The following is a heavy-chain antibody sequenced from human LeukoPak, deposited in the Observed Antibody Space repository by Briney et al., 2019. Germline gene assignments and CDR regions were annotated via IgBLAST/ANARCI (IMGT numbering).Heavy chain of an antibody. Sequence: ASVKVSCKASGYTFTAYYIHWVRQAPGQGLEWMGWINPNSGDTNYAQNFQGGVTMTRDTSINTAYMDLSSLRSDDTAVYYCARIKWAVVNDWGQGTLVTVSS. J-gene: IGHJ4*02. V-gene: IGHV1-2*02. CDR2: INPNSGDT. CDR1: GYTFTAYY. CDR3: ARIKWAVVND. D-gene: IGHD5-12*01.